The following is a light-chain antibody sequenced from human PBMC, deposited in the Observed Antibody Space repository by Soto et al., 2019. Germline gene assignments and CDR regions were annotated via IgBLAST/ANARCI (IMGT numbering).Light chain of an antibody. J-gene: IGKJ5*01. V-gene: IGKV1-39*01. CDR1: QSISSY. CDR3: QQSYRTPLS. CDR2: AAS. Sequence: DIQMTQSPSSLSASVGDRVTITCRASQSISSYLNWYQHKPGKAPKFLIYAASSLQSGVPSRFSGSGSGTDFTLTISSLQPEDFATYYCQQSYRTPLSFGQGTRLEIK.